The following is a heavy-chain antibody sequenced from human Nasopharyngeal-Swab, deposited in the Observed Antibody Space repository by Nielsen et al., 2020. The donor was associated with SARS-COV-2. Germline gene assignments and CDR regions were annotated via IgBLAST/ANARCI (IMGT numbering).Heavy chain of an antibody. CDR2: INTNTGNP. V-gene: IGHV7-4-1*02. D-gene: IGHD4-17*01. CDR1: GYTFTSYA. J-gene: IGHJ4*02. CDR3: ARGLTTVTTWVGY. Sequence: ASVKVSCRASGYTFTSYAMNWVRQAPGQGLEWMGWINTNTGNPTYAQGFTGRFVFSLDTSVSTAYLQISSLKAEDTDVYYCARGLTTVTTWVGYWGQGTLVTVSS.